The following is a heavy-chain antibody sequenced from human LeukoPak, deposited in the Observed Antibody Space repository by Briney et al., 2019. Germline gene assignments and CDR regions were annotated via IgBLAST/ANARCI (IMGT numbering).Heavy chain of an antibody. J-gene: IGHJ5*02. CDR3: ASDLLAGGGKKT. V-gene: IGHV3-48*04. CDR2: ISSSSSTI. Sequence: GGSLRLSCAASGFTFSSYSMNWVRQAPGKGLKWVSYISSSSSTIYYADSVKGRFTISRDNAKNSLYLQMNSLRAEDTAVYYCASDLLAGGGKKTWGQGTLVTVSS. CDR1: GFTFSSYS. D-gene: IGHD6-19*01.